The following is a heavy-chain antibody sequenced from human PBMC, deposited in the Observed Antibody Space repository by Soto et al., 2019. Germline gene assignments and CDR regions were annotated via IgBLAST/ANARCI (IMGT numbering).Heavy chain of an antibody. J-gene: IGHJ5*02. Sequence: SETLSLTCTVSGGSISSSSYYWGWIRQPPGKGLEWIGSIYYSGSTYYNPSLKSRVTISVDTSKNQFSLKLSSVTAADTAVYYCARRRSSRYVDPWGQGTLVTVSS. V-gene: IGHV4-39*01. D-gene: IGHD6-13*01. CDR2: IYYSGST. CDR1: GGSISSSSYY. CDR3: ARRRSSRYVDP.